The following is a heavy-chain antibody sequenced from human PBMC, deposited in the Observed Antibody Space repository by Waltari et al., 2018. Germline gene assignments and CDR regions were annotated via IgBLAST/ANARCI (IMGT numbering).Heavy chain of an antibody. Sequence: QVQLQQWGAGLLKPSETLSLTCAVYGGSFSGYYWSWIRQPPGEGLEWIGEINHSGSTNYNPSLKSRVTISVDTSKNQFSLKLSSVTAADTAVYYCARPLRYSSGWYFGYWGQGTLVTVSS. CDR1: GGSFSGYY. D-gene: IGHD6-19*01. J-gene: IGHJ4*02. CDR2: INHSGST. V-gene: IGHV4-34*01. CDR3: ARPLRYSSGWYFGY.